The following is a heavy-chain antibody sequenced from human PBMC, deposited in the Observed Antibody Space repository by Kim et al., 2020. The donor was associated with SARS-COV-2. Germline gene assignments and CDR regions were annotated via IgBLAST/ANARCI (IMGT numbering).Heavy chain of an antibody. D-gene: IGHD3-9*01. Sequence: GGSLRLSCAASGFTFSSYSMNWVRQAPGKGLEWVSSISSSSSYIYYADSVKGRFTISRDNAKNSLYLQMNSLRADDTAVYYCARGYYDILTVIYYYYGMDVWGQGTTVTVSS. V-gene: IGHV3-21*01. J-gene: IGHJ6*02. CDR2: ISSSSSYI. CDR1: GFTFSSYS. CDR3: ARGYYDILTVIYYYYGMDV.